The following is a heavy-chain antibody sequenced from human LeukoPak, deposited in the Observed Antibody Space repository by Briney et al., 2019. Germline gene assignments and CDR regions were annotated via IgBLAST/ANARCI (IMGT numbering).Heavy chain of an antibody. CDR2: IKPDGSEK. D-gene: IGHD5-24*01. V-gene: IGHV3-7*04. J-gene: IGHJ4*02. CDR1: GFTFSSYW. Sequence: PGGSLRPSCAASGFTFSSYWMTWVRQAPGKGLEWLANIKPDGSEKYYVDSVKGRFTISRDNAKNSLYLQMNSLRAEDTAVYYCARGTTIPGLDYGGQGTLVTVSS. CDR3: ARGTTIPGLDY.